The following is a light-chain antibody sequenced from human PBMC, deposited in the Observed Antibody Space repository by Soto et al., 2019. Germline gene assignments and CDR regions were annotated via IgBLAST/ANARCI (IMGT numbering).Light chain of an antibody. V-gene: IGKV4-1*01. CDR2: WAS. J-gene: IGKJ2*01. CDR1: QSVLYSSNNKNY. CDR3: HQYYSSPDT. Sequence: DIVLTQSPDSLAVSLGERATINCKSSQSVLYSSNNKNYLAWYQQTPGQPPKLLIYWASTRESGVPDLFSGSGSGTDFTLTISSLQAEDVAVYYCHQYYSSPDTFGQGTKLEIK.